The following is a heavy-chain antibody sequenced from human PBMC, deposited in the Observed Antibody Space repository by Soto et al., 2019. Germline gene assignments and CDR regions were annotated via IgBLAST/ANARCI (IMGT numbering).Heavy chain of an antibody. V-gene: IGHV4-59*08. D-gene: IGHD3-16*01. CDR2: IYYSGST. J-gene: IGHJ5*02. Sequence: QVQLQESGPGLVKPSETLSLTCTVSGGSIRSYYWSWIRQPPGKGLAWIGSIYYSGSTNYKLSLKSRVTISVDTSKNQFSLKLNSVTAADTAVYYCARQGGWFDPWGQGTLVTVSS. CDR3: ARQGGWFDP. CDR1: GGSIRSYY.